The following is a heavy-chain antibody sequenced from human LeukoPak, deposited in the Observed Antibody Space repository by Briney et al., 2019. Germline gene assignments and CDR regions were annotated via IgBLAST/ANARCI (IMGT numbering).Heavy chain of an antibody. CDR2: IIPIFGTA. Sequence: SVKVSCKASGGTFSSYAISWVRQAPGQGLEWMGGIIPIFGTANYAQKFQGRVTITADESTSTAYMELSSLRSEDTAVYYCVRGAGATISYYHYYMDVWGKGTTVTVSS. D-gene: IGHD1-26*01. CDR3: VRGAGATISYYHYYMDV. CDR1: GGTFSSYA. V-gene: IGHV1-69*13. J-gene: IGHJ6*03.